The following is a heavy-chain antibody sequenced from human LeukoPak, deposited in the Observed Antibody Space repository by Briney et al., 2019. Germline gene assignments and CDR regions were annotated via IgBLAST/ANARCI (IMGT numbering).Heavy chain of an antibody. CDR2: IHPSGGST. D-gene: IGHD3-22*01. J-gene: IGHJ5*02. V-gene: IGHV1-46*01. CDR3: ARDPYYYDSSGYAGWFDP. Sequence: ASVKVSCKASGYTFTSYYMHWVRQAPGQWLEWMGIIHPSGGSTSYAQKFQGRVTMTRDTSTSTVYMELSSLRSEDTAVYYCARDPYYYDSSGYAGWFDPWGQGTLVTVSS. CDR1: GYTFTSYY.